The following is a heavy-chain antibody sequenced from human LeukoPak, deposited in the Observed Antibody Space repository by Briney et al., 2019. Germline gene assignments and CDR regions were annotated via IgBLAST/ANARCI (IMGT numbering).Heavy chain of an antibody. D-gene: IGHD3-10*01. V-gene: IGHV3-53*01. CDR3: ASQSVGYYGSGSSASDY. Sequence: GGSLRLSCAASGFTVSSNYMSWVRQAPGKGLEWVSVIYSGGSTYYADSVKARFTISRDNSKNTLYLQMNSLRAEDTAVYYCASQSVGYYGSGSSASDYWGQGTLVTVSS. CDR2: IYSGGST. J-gene: IGHJ4*02. CDR1: GFTVSSNY.